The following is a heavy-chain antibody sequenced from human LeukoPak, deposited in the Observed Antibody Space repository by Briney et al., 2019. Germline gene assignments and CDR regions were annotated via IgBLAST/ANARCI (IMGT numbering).Heavy chain of an antibody. CDR3: ARFTPRLSREKFDY. J-gene: IGHJ4*02. CDR2: ISPYIGNT. V-gene: IGHV1-18*01. CDR1: GYTFTKYD. D-gene: IGHD3-3*02. Sequence: ASVKVSCKASGYTFTKYDIHWVRQAPGQRLEWMGWISPYIGNTYYSQKLQGRVTMTTDTSTTTAYMELRSLRSDDTGVYYCARFTPRLSREKFDYWGQGTLVTVSS.